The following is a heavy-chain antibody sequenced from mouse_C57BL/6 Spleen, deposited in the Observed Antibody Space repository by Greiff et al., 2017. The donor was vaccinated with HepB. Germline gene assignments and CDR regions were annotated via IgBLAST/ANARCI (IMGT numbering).Heavy chain of an antibody. D-gene: IGHD2-4*01. CDR1: GFSLTSYG. J-gene: IGHJ3*01. CDR2: IWSGGST. CDR3: ARGVYYDYDWFAY. V-gene: IGHV2-2*01. Sequence: VKLQQSGPGLVQPSQSLSITCTVSGFSLTSYGVHWVRQSPGKGLEWLGVIWSGGSTDYNAAFISRLSISKDNSKSQVFFKMNSLQADDIAIYYCARGVYYDYDWFAYWGQGTLVTVSA.